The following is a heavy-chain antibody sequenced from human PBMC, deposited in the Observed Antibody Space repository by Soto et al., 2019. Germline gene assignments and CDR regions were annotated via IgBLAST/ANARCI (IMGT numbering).Heavy chain of an antibody. V-gene: IGHV4-31*03. D-gene: IGHD3-10*01. CDR2: IYYSGST. CDR1: GGSISSGGYY. Sequence: SETLSLICTVSGGSISSGGYYWSWIRQHPGKGLEWIGYIYYSGSTYYNPSLKSRVTISVDTSKNQFSLKLSSVTAADTAVYYCARDGITMVRGENYYYYYMDVWGKGTTVTVSS. J-gene: IGHJ6*03. CDR3: ARDGITMVRGENYYYYYMDV.